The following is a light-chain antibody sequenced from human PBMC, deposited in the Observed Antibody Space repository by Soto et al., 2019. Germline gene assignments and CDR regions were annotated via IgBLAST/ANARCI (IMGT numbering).Light chain of an antibody. CDR3: QQSYSTPRT. V-gene: IGKV1-39*01. J-gene: IGKJ2*01. CDR1: QSISTL. Sequence: DIQMTQSPSSLSASVGDRVTITCRASQSISTLLNWYQQKPGKAPKVLIYAASSLYSGVPSRFSVGGSGTDFTLTISSLQPEDFATYYCQQSYSTPRTFGQGTKLEIK. CDR2: AAS.